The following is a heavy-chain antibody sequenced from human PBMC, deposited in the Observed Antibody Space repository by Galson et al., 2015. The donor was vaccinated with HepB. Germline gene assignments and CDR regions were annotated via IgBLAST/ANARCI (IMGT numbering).Heavy chain of an antibody. Sequence: SVKVSCKASGYTFTSYYMHWVRQAPGQGLEWMGIINPSGGSTSYAQKFQGRVTMTRDTSTSTVYMELSSLRSEDTAVYYCARPKHLRTYYYDSSGYYYADDAFDIWGQGTMVTVSS. D-gene: IGHD3-22*01. CDR3: ARPKHLRTYYYDSSGYYYADDAFDI. CDR2: INPSGGST. J-gene: IGHJ3*02. V-gene: IGHV1-46*03. CDR1: GYTFTSYY.